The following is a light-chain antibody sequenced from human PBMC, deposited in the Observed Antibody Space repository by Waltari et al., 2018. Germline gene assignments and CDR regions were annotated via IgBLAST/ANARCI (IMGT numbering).Light chain of an antibody. CDR1: SGHTNYP. J-gene: IGLJ2*01. CDR3: QTWATGIQV. CDR2: LNSDGSH. Sequence: QLVLTQSPSASASLGASVKLTCTLSSGHTNYPIAWPQQQPEKGPRYLMKLNSDGSHTKGDGIPDRFSGSSSGAERYLTISSLQSEDEADYYCQTWATGIQVFGGGTKLTVL. V-gene: IGLV4-69*01.